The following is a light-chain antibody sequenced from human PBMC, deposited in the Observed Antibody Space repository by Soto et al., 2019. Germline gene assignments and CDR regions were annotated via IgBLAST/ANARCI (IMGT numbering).Light chain of an antibody. CDR1: SSDVGGYNY. Sequence: QSVLTQPASVSGSPGQSITISCTGTSSDVGGYNYVSWYQQHPGKAPKLIIYEVSNRPSGVSNRFSGSKSGNTASLTISGLYAEEESDYYCSSYSRSSTLYVFGTGTKSPS. CDR2: EVS. V-gene: IGLV2-14*01. CDR3: SSYSRSSTLYV. J-gene: IGLJ1*01.